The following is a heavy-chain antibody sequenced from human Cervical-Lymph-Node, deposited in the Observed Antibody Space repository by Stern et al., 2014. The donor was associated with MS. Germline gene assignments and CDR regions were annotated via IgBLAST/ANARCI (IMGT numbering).Heavy chain of an antibody. CDR1: GGTFSRYA. J-gene: IGHJ6*02. V-gene: IGHV1-69*14. D-gene: IGHD2-15*01. Sequence: QDQLVQSGAEVKKPGSSVKVSCKASGGTFSRYAISWVRQAPGQGLEWMGGIIPIFGIANYAQKFQGRVTITADKSTSTAYMELSSLRSEDTAVYYCARGGIVVVVAATRDYYYGMDVWGQGTTVTVSS. CDR3: ARGGIVVVVAATRDYYYGMDV. CDR2: IIPIFGIA.